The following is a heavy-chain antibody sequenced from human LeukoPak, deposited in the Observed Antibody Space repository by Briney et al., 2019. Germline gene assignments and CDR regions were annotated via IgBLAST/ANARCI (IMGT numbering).Heavy chain of an antibody. J-gene: IGHJ4*02. CDR2: INPNGGDT. V-gene: IGHV1-46*01. CDR3: ASGRYSSGDY. CDR1: GXTFTSYY. D-gene: IGHD5-18*01. Sequence: NRGESLKISFKASGXTFTSYYMHWVRQAPGQGLEWAGIINPNGGDTNYAQKFQGRITMTRDTSTSTVYMELSSLRSEDTAVFYCASGRYSSGDYWGQGTLVTVSS.